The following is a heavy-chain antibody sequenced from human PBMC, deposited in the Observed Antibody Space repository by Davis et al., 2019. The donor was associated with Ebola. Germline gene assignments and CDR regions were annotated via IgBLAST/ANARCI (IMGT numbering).Heavy chain of an antibody. V-gene: IGHV1-46*01. CDR3: AREGPIAAAGTPHFDY. CDR2: INPSGGST. J-gene: IGHJ4*02. Sequence: ASAKVSCKASGYTFTSYYMHWVRQAPGQGLEWMGIINPSGGSTSYAQKFQGRVTMTRDTSISTAYMELSRLRSDDTAVYYCAREGPIAAAGTPHFDYWGQGTLVTVSS. CDR1: GYTFTSYY. D-gene: IGHD6-13*01.